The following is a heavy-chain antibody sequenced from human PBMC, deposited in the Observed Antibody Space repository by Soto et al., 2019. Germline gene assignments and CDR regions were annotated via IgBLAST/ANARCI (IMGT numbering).Heavy chain of an antibody. CDR3: AISLGPSGYGAFDY. CDR2: IYYSGST. V-gene: IGHV4-31*03. Sequence: PSETLSLTCTVSGGSISSGGYYWSWIRQHPGKGLEWIGYIYYSGSTYYNPSLKSRVTISVDTSKNQFSLKLSSVTAADTAVYYCAISLGPSGYGAFDYWGQGTLVTVPQ. J-gene: IGHJ4*02. D-gene: IGHD5-12*01. CDR1: GGSISSGGYY.